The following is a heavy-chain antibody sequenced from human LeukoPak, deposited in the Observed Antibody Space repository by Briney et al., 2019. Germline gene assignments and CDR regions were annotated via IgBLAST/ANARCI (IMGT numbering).Heavy chain of an antibody. CDR3: AKGSIYDFRLMDV. D-gene: IGHD3-3*01. J-gene: IGHJ6*03. V-gene: IGHV3-30*18. CDR2: ISYDGSNK. CDR1: GFTFSSYG. Sequence: PGGSLRLSCAASGFTFSSYGMHWVRQAPGKGLEWVAVISYDGSNKHYADSVKGRFTISRDNSKDTLYLQMNSLRAEDTAVYYCAKGSIYDFRLMDVWGKGTTVTVSS.